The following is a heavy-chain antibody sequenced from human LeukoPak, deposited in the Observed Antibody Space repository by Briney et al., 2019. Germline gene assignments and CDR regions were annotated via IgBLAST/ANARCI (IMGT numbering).Heavy chain of an antibody. D-gene: IGHD3-10*01. CDR2: IYHSGST. V-gene: IGHV4-38-2*02. CDR3: ARGERFGANTFDY. Sequence: SETLSLTCTVSGYSISSGYYWGWIRQPPGKGLEWIGSIYHSGSTYYNPSLKSRVTISVDTSENQFSLKLSSVTAADTAVYYCARGERFGANTFDYWGQGTLVTVSS. CDR1: GYSISSGYY. J-gene: IGHJ4*02.